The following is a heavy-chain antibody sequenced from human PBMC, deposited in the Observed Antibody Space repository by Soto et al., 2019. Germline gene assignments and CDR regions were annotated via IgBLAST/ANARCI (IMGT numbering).Heavy chain of an antibody. CDR2: IRSKANSYAT. J-gene: IGHJ5*02. CDR1: GFTFSGSA. Sequence: PGGSLRLSCAASGFTFSGSAMHWVRQASGKGLEWVGRIRSKANSYATAYAASVKGRFTISRDDSKNTAYLQMNSLKTEDTAVYYCTRPLSSLLWFGDGWFDPWGQGTLVTVS. D-gene: IGHD3-10*01. V-gene: IGHV3-73*01. CDR3: TRPLSSLLWFGDGWFDP.